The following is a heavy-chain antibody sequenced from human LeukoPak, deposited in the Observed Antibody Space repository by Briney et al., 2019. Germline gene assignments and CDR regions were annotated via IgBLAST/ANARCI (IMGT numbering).Heavy chain of an antibody. CDR2: IYTSGNT. V-gene: IGHV4-4*07. CDR3: ARGLTISNWFDP. Sequence: SETLSLTCTVSGGSISIYYWSWIRQPAGKGLEWIGRIYTSGNTHYNPSLKSRVTMSVDTSKNQFSLKLSSVTAADTAVYYCARGLTISNWFDPWGQGTLVTVSS. CDR1: GGSISIYY. J-gene: IGHJ5*02. D-gene: IGHD3-3*01.